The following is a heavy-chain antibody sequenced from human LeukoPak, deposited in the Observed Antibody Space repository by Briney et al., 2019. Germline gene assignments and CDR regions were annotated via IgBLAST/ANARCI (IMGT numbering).Heavy chain of an antibody. D-gene: IGHD5-12*01. Sequence: SSETLSLTCAVYGGSFSGYYWSWIRQPPGKGLEWIGEINHSGSTNYNPSLKSRVTISVDTSKNQFSLKLSSVTAADTAVYYCAGEGGSGYDFDYWGQGTLVTVSS. CDR2: INHSGST. CDR3: AGEGGSGYDFDY. V-gene: IGHV4-34*01. CDR1: GGSFSGYY. J-gene: IGHJ4*02.